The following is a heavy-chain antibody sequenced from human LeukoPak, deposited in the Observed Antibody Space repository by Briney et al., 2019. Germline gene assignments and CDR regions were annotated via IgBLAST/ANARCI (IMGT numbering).Heavy chain of an antibody. J-gene: IGHJ4*02. CDR3: ARHSSSAEGYYFDY. CDR2: IYTSGST. V-gene: IGHV4-4*09. Sequence: SETLSLTCTVSGGSISRYYWSWIRQPPGKGLEWIGYIYTSGSTNYNPSLKSRVTISVDTSKNQFSLKLSSVTAADTAVYYCARHSSSAEGYYFDYWGQGTLVTVSS. CDR1: GGSISRYY. D-gene: IGHD1-14*01.